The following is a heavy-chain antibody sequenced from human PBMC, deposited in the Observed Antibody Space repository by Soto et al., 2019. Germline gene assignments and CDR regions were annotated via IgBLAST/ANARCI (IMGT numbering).Heavy chain of an antibody. CDR3: AKDVRSIRIVATKEWELPTQPDSFDY. D-gene: IGHD5-12*01. Sequence: GGSLRLSCAASGFTFSSYAMSWVRQAPGKGLEWVSAISGSGGSTYYADSVKGRFTISRANSKNTLYLQMNSLRAEDTAVYYCAKDVRSIRIVATKEWELPTQPDSFDYWGQGTLVTVSS. V-gene: IGHV3-23*01. CDR2: ISGSGGST. J-gene: IGHJ4*02. CDR1: GFTFSSYA.